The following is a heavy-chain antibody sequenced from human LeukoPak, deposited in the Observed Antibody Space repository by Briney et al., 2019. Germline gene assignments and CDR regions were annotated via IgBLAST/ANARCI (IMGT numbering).Heavy chain of an antibody. CDR1: GGSFTGYY. CDR3: ARSQLQLDYYGMDV. Sequence: SETLSLTCAVYGGSFTGYYWSWIRQPPGAGLEWIGEINHSGSTNYNPSPKSRVTISVDTSKNQFSLKLSSMTAADTAVYYCARSQLQLDYYGMDVWGQGTTVTVSS. D-gene: IGHD4-11*01. V-gene: IGHV4-34*01. J-gene: IGHJ6*02. CDR2: INHSGST.